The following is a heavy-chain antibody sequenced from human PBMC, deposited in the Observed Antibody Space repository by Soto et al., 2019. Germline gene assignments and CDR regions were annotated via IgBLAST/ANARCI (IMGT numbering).Heavy chain of an antibody. CDR3: AKDLLSVMGGYYGMAV. Sequence: QVQLVESGGGVVQPGRSLRLSCAASGFIFSRYGMHWVRQAPGKGLEWVAVISHDGNNKYYIDSVKGRFTISRDNSENTLYLQMDSLRPEDTAAYYCAKDLLSVMGGYYGMAVWGQGTTVTVSS. CDR1: GFIFSRYG. D-gene: IGHD3-16*01. J-gene: IGHJ6*02. CDR2: ISHDGNNK. V-gene: IGHV3-30*18.